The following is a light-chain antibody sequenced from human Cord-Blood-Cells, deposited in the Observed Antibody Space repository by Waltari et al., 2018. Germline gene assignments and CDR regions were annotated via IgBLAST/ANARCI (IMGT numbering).Light chain of an antibody. CDR3: QQYKSYSWT. Sequence: DIQMTQSPSTLSASVGDRVTITCRASQSISSWLAWYQQKPGKAPKLLIYKASSVESGVPSRFSGSGSGTEFTLTISSLQPDDFATYCCQQYKSYSWTFGQGTKVESK. V-gene: IGKV1-5*03. J-gene: IGKJ1*01. CDR2: KAS. CDR1: QSISSW.